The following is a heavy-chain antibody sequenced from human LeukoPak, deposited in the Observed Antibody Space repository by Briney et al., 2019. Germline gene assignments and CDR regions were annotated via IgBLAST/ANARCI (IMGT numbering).Heavy chain of an antibody. Sequence: ASVKVSCKASGYTFTSYGISWVRQAPGQGLEWMGWISAYNGNTNYAQKLQGRVTMTKDTSTSTAYMELRSLRSDDTAVYYCARGKDIVVVSPCDYWGQGTLVTVSS. CDR1: GYTFTSYG. J-gene: IGHJ4*02. CDR3: ARGKDIVVVSPCDY. V-gene: IGHV1-18*01. CDR2: ISAYNGNT. D-gene: IGHD2-15*01.